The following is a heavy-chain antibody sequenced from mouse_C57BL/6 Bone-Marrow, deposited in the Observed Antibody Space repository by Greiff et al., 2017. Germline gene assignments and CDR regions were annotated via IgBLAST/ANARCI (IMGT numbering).Heavy chain of an antibody. CDR3: ARVYGNYNDYFDY. CDR2: ISDDGSYT. V-gene: IGHV5-4*03. D-gene: IGHD2-10*02. CDR1: GFTFSSYA. J-gene: IGHJ2*01. Sequence: EVMLVESGGGLVKPGGSLKLSCAASGFTFSSYAMSWVRQTPEKRLEWVATISDDGSYTYYPDNVKGRFTISRDNAKNNLYLQMSHLKSEDTSMYYCARVYGNYNDYFDYWGQGTTLTVSS.